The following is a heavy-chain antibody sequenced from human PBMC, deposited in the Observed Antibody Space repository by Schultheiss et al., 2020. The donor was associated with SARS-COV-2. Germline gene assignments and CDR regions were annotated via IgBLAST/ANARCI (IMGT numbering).Heavy chain of an antibody. Sequence: GGSLRLSCAASGFTFSTYTMHWVRQAPGKGLEWVAAISFDGSNKYYADSVKGRFTISRDNSKNTLYLQMNSLRAEDTAVYYCARGPSQYSSHFDYWGQGTLVTVSS. CDR2: ISFDGSNK. J-gene: IGHJ4*02. CDR1: GFTFSTYT. V-gene: IGHV3-30*01. D-gene: IGHD6-6*01. CDR3: ARGPSQYSSHFDY.